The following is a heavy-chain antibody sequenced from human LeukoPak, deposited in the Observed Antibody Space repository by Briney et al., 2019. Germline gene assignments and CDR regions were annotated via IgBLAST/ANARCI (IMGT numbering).Heavy chain of an antibody. Sequence: SETLSLTCTVSGGSISSGGYYWSWIRQPPGKGLEWIGYIYYSGSTNYNPSLKSRVTISVDTSKNQFSLKLSSVTAADTAVYYCARGSSYGYMGYYGMDVWGQGTTVTVSS. J-gene: IGHJ6*02. D-gene: IGHD5-18*01. CDR2: IYYSGST. CDR3: ARGSSYGYMGYYGMDV. V-gene: IGHV4-61*08. CDR1: GGSISSGGYY.